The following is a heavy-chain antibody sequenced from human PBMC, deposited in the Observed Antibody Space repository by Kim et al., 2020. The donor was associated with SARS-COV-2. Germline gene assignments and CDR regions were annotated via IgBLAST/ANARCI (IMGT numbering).Heavy chain of an antibody. D-gene: IGHD6-19*01. CDR2: IYYSGST. CDR3: ARHGDSSGPAYFDY. CDR1: GGSISSSSYY. J-gene: IGHJ4*02. V-gene: IGHV4-39*01. Sequence: SETLSLTCTVSGGSISSSSYYWGWIRQPPGKGLEWIGSIYYSGSTYYNPSLKSRVTISVDTSKNQFSLKLSSVTAADTAVYYCARHGDSSGPAYFDYWGQGTLVTVSS.